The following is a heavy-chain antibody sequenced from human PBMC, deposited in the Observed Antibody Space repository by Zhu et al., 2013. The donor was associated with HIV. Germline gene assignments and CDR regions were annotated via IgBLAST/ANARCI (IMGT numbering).Heavy chain of an antibody. CDR2: MNPTSGNT. CDR1: GYTFTRHD. CDR3: ARDRRRGFGELLLAY. J-gene: IGHJ4*02. D-gene: IGHD3-10*01. V-gene: IGHV1-8*01. Sequence: QVQLVQSGAEVKKPGASVKVSCKASGYTFTRHDINWVRQATGQGLEWMGWMNPTSGNTGYGQKFLGRVTMTRNTSISIAYMELSNLRPEDTAVYYCARDRRRGFGELLLAYWGQGTLVTVSS.